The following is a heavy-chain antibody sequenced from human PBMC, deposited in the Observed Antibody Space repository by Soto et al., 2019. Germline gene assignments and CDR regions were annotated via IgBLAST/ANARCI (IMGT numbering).Heavy chain of an antibody. Sequence: SETLSLTCTVSGGSISSYYWSWIRQPPGKGLEWIGYIYYSGSTNYNPSLKSRVTISVDTSKNQFSLKLSSVTAADTAVYYCAREGPWFWSGYYDRYGMDVWGQGTTVTVSS. CDR1: GGSISSYY. CDR3: AREGPWFWSGYYDRYGMDV. D-gene: IGHD3-3*01. CDR2: IYYSGST. V-gene: IGHV4-59*01. J-gene: IGHJ6*02.